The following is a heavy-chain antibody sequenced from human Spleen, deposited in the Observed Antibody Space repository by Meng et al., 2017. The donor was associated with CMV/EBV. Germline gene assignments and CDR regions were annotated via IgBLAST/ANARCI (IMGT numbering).Heavy chain of an antibody. CDR3: AEVRNRHYYDTSGYSVY. V-gene: IGHV3-23*01. J-gene: IGHJ4*02. CDR2: ITVTGNTS. D-gene: IGHD3-22*01. CDR1: FTFTSYA. Sequence: FTFTSYAITWVRQPPVNELACVSSITVTGNTSYYADSVKARFTISRYNSTNMLYLQMHSLRAEDPAVYYCAEVRNRHYYDTSGYSVYWGQGTLVTVSS.